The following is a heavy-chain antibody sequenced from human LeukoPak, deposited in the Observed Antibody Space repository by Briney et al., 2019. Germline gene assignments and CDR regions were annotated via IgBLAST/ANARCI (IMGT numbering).Heavy chain of an antibody. CDR2: IKQDGSEK. CDR1: GFTFSSYW. V-gene: IGHV3-7*01. J-gene: IGHJ4*02. D-gene: IGHD6-6*01. CDR3: ARDLGYSSSSEGY. Sequence: GGSLRLSCAASGFTFSSYWMSWVRQAPGKGLEWVANIKQDGSEKYYVDSVKGRFTISRDNAKNSLYLQMNSLRAEDTAVYYCARDLGYSSSSEGYWGQGTLVTVSS.